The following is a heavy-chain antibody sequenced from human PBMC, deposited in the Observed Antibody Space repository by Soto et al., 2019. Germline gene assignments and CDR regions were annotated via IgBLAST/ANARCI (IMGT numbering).Heavy chain of an antibody. V-gene: IGHV4-61*01. CDR2: IYYSGST. Sequence: LETLSHTWTVSGGSGSSGSYYWSWIRQPPGKGLEWIGYIYYSGSTNYNPSLKSRVTISVDTSKNQFSLKLSSVTAADTAVYYCARGPGITIFGVVLNRFDYWGQGTLVTVSS. J-gene: IGHJ4*02. CDR1: GGSGSSGSYY. CDR3: ARGPGITIFGVVLNRFDY. D-gene: IGHD3-3*01.